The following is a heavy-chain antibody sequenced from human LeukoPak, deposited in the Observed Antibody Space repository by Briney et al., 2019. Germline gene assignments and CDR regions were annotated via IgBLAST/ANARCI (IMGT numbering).Heavy chain of an antibody. J-gene: IGHJ5*02. CDR1: GFTFSSYA. D-gene: IGHD2-2*01. CDR3: ARSIGYCSSASCYNWFEP. CDR2: ISGSGGST. V-gene: IGHV3-23*01. Sequence: PGGSLTLSCAASGFTFSSYAMSWVRQAPGKGLEWVSAISGSGGSTYYADSVKGRFTISRDNAKNSLYLQMNSLRAEDTAVYYCARSIGYCSSASCYNWFEPWGQGTLVTVSS.